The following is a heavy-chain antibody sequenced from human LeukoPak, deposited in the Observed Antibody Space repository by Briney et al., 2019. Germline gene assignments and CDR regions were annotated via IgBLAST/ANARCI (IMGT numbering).Heavy chain of an antibody. Sequence: PTGGSLRLSCAASGFTFSSYWMSWVRQAPGKGLEWVANIKQDGSEKYYVDSVKGRFTISRDNAKNSLYLQMNSLRAEDTAVYYCARDWYYYDSSGYYPLGLDYWGQGTLVTVSS. CDR3: ARDWYYYDSSGYYPLGLDY. CDR1: GFTFSSYW. D-gene: IGHD3-22*01. V-gene: IGHV3-7*01. J-gene: IGHJ4*02. CDR2: IKQDGSEK.